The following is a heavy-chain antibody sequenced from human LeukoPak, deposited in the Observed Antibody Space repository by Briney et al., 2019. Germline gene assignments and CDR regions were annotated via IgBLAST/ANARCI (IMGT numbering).Heavy chain of an antibody. CDR2: VSRSGAHT. CDR1: GFTFSSYA. CDR3: AKDGGTYPYFLDV. J-gene: IGHJ6*03. D-gene: IGHD1-26*01. Sequence: GVSLRLSCAASGFTFSSYAMLWVRKAPGEGLQWVSAVSRSGAHTYYADSVKGRFTISRDNSRDTLHLQMNSLRAEDTAIYICAKDGGTYPYFLDVWGKGTTVIVSS. V-gene: IGHV3-23*01.